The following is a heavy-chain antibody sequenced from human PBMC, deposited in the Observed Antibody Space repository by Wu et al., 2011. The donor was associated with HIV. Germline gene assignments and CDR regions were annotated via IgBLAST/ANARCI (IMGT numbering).Heavy chain of an antibody. J-gene: IGHJ5*02. CDR2: IIPIFGTA. CDR3: ARSDYYDTSGYYYVYNWLRP. D-gene: IGHD3-22*01. CDR1: GGTFSTYG. Sequence: QVQLVQSGAEVKKPGSSVKVSCKASGGTFSTYGISWVRQAPGQGLEWMGGIIPIFGTANYAQKFQGRVTITTDESTSTAYMELSSLRSEDTAVYYCARSDYYDTSGYYYVYNWLRPWGQGTLGHR. V-gene: IGHV1-69*05.